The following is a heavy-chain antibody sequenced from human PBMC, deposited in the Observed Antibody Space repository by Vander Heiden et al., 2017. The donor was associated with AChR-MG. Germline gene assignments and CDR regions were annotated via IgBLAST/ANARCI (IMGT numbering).Heavy chain of an antibody. CDR1: GVPFGAYT. D-gene: IGHD3-3*02. CDR3: TGANAVLGAKYYFDG. V-gene: IGHV3-49*04. Sequence: EAPPLESGGASVQPGRSISLSCSASGVPFGAYTMSWVRQGPGRRVEWVGFSSSKTDEVTSQYAASMKGRFNATRDDSKNIAYRQRNSLKTEDTAIYYCTGANAVLGAKYYFDGWGQGILVTVSS. J-gene: IGHJ4*02. CDR2: SSSKTDEVTS.